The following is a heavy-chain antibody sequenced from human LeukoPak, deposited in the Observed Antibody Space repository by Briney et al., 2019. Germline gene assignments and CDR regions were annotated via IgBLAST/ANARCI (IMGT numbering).Heavy chain of an antibody. Sequence: PSETLSLTCTVSAGSIISSSKFWGWIRQSPGKGLEWIGSIYYSGSTYYNPSLKSRVTILVDTSKNQFSLKLSSVTAADTAVYYCANTLDYSNYYFDYWGQGTLVTVSS. V-gene: IGHV4-39*07. J-gene: IGHJ4*02. D-gene: IGHD4-11*01. CDR2: IYYSGST. CDR1: AGSIISSSKF. CDR3: ANTLDYSNYYFDY.